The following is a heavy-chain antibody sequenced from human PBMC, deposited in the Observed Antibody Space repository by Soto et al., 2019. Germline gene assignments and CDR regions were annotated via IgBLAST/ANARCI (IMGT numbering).Heavy chain of an antibody. CDR1: SVSTAW. J-gene: IGHJ4*02. CDR3: TTDNGAAAGRDY. D-gene: IGHD6-13*01. CDR2: IKSKTDGGTT. Sequence: SVSTAWMNWVRQAPGKGLEWVGRIKSKTDGGTTDYAAPVKGRFTISRDDSKNTLYLQMNSLKTEDTAVYYCTTDNGAAAGRDYWGQGTLVTVSS. V-gene: IGHV3-15*07.